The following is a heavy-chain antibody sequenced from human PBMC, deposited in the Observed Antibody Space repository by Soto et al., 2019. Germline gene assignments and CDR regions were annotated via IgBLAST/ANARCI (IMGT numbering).Heavy chain of an antibody. D-gene: IGHD6-13*01. CDR3: GRERDGTSWSSAEYLQH. Sequence: ASVKVSCKASGYTFTTYGIHWVRQAPGQGLEWMGWVSGYNGNTNYAQKFQGRVTMTTDTSTTTAYMDLRSLRSDDTAVYYCGRERDGTSWSSAEYLQHWGQGTLVTVSS. CDR1: GYTFTTYG. J-gene: IGHJ1*01. V-gene: IGHV1-18*01. CDR2: VSGYNGNT.